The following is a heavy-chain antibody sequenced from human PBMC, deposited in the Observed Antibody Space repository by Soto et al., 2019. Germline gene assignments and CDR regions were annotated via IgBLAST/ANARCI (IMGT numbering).Heavy chain of an antibody. Sequence: PSETLSLTCTVSGGSISSSSYYWGWIRQPPGKGLEWIGSIYYSGSTYYSPSLKSRVTISVDTSKNQFSLKLSSVTAADTAVYYCARQMRMAGSPGYWGQGTLVTVSS. CDR2: IYYSGST. CDR1: GGSISSSSYY. J-gene: IGHJ4*02. CDR3: ARQMRMAGSPGY. D-gene: IGHD6-19*01. V-gene: IGHV4-39*01.